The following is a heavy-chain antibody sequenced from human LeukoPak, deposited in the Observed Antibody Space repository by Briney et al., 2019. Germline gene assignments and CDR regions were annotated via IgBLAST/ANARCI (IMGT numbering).Heavy chain of an antibody. Sequence: GGSLRLSCAASGFTFSSYWMTWVRQAPGKGLEWVANIKQDGSEKYYVDSVEGRFTISRDNAKNSLYLQMNSLRVEDTAIYYCARERSGYLWACDYWGQGTLVTVSS. CDR3: ARERSGYLWACDY. J-gene: IGHJ4*02. CDR1: GFTFSSYW. CDR2: IKQDGSEK. D-gene: IGHD3-3*01. V-gene: IGHV3-7*03.